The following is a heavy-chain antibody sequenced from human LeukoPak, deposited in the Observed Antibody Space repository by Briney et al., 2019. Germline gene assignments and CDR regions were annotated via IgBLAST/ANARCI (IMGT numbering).Heavy chain of an antibody. CDR1: GFTFSSYA. CDR3: AKVMRDWLSLLIDY. V-gene: IGHV3-23*01. CDR2: ISGSGGST. D-gene: IGHD3-22*01. Sequence: GGSLRLSCAASGFTFSSYAMSWVRRAPGKGLEWVSAISGSGGSTYYADSVKGRFTISRDNSKNTLYLQMNSLRAEDTAVYYCAKVMRDWLSLLIDYWGQGTLVTVSS. J-gene: IGHJ4*02.